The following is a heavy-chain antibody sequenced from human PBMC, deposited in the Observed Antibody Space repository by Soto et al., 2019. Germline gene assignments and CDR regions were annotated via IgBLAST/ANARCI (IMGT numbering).Heavy chain of an antibody. J-gene: IGHJ6*02. D-gene: IGHD3-16*01. CDR1: GSSISSSSYY. CDR2: IYYSGST. CDR3: ARHADLYGDYDYGMDV. V-gene: IGHV4-39*01. Sequence: TSETLSLTCTVSGSSISSSSYYWGWIRKPPGKGLEWIGSIYYSGSTYYNPSLKSRVTISVDTSKNQFSLKLSSVTAADTAVYYCARHADLYGDYDYGMDVWGQGTTVTVSS.